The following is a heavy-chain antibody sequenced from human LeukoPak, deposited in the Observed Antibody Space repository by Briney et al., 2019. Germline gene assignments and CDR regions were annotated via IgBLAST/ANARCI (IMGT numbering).Heavy chain of an antibody. V-gene: IGHV3-30*18. CDR3: AKDMDHDYDDYGFDY. Sequence: GGSLRLSCAASGFTFSSYDMHWVRQAPGKGLEWVALISYDGSNKYYADSVKGRFTISRDNSKNTLYLQMNSLRAEDTAVYYCAKDMDHDYDDYGFDYWGQGALVTVSS. D-gene: IGHD4-17*01. CDR1: GFTFSSYD. J-gene: IGHJ4*02. CDR2: ISYDGSNK.